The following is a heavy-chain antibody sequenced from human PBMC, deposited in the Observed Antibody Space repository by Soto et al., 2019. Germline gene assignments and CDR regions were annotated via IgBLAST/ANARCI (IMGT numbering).Heavy chain of an antibody. Sequence: QVQLVESGGGVVQPGRSLRLSCAASGFTFSSYGMHWVRQAPGKGLEWVAVISYDGSNKYYADSVKGRFTISRDNSKNTLYLQMNSLRAEDTAVYYCAKDLRRIAAAGVYYYGMDVW. CDR2: ISYDGSNK. D-gene: IGHD6-13*01. CDR1: GFTFSSYG. V-gene: IGHV3-30*18. J-gene: IGHJ6*01. CDR3: AKDLRRIAAAGVYYYGMDV.